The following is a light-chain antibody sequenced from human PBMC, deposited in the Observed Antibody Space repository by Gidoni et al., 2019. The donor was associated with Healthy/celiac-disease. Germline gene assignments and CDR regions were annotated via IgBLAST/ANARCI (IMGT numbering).Light chain of an antibody. CDR1: QSISSY. CDR2: AAS. Sequence: DIQMTQSPSSLSASVGDRGTITCRARQSISSYLNWYQQKPGKAPKLLIYAASSLQSGVPSRFSGSGSGTDFTLTISSLQPEDFATYYCQQSYSTPPTFGQGTKVEIK. CDR3: QQSYSTPPT. J-gene: IGKJ1*01. V-gene: IGKV1-39*01.